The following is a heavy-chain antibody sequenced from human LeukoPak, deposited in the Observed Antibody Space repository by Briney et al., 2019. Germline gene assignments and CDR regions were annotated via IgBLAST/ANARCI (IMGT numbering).Heavy chain of an antibody. J-gene: IGHJ5*02. Sequence: GGSLRLSCAASGFTFSSYWMHWVRQAPGKRLVWVSRINSDGSSTSYADSVKGRFTISRDNAQNTLYLQMNSLRAEDTAVYYCARGVEYCSSTSCYWWFDPWGQGTLVTVSS. CDR1: GFTFSSYW. V-gene: IGHV3-74*01. CDR2: INSDGSST. CDR3: ARGVEYCSSTSCYWWFDP. D-gene: IGHD2-2*01.